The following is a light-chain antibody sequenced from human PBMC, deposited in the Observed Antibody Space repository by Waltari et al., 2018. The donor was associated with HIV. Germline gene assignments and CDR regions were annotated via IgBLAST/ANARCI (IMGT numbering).Light chain of an antibody. Sequence: DIQMTQSPSSLSASVGDRITISCRATQGIGNSLAWYQQKPGRAPKLLIYAASTLQLGVASRFNGSGTGTDFTLTITSLRPEDFATYYCQKYSNAPYTFGPGTIVDIK. CDR2: AAS. CDR1: QGIGNS. J-gene: IGKJ3*01. CDR3: QKYSNAPYT. V-gene: IGKV1-27*01.